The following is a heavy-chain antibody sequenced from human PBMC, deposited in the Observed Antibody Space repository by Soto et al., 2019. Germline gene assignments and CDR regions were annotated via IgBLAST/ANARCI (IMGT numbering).Heavy chain of an antibody. V-gene: IGHV1-69*13. D-gene: IGHD2-15*01. CDR3: AGDLVVVVAATHSGYYYYGMDV. CDR1: GGTFSSYA. CDR2: IIPIFGTA. Sequence: GASVKVSCKASGGTFSSYAISWVRQAPGQGLEWMGGIIPIFGTANYAQKFQGRVTITADESTSTAYMELSSLRSEDTAVYYCAGDLVVVVAATHSGYYYYGMDVWGQGTTVTVSS. J-gene: IGHJ6*02.